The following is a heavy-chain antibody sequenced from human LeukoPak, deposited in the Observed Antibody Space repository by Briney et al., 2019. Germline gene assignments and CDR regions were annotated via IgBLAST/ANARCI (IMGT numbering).Heavy chain of an antibody. CDR1: GGSFSGYY. V-gene: IGHV4-34*01. J-gene: IGHJ5*02. D-gene: IGHD2-2*01. CDR2: INHSGST. CDR3: AGRYCCSTSCYFWFDP. Sequence: SETLSLTCAVYGGSFSGYYWSWIRQPPGKGLEWIGEINHSGSTNYNPSLKSRVTISVDTSKNQFSLKLSSVTAADTAVYYCAGRYCCSTSCYFWFDPWGQGTLVTVSS.